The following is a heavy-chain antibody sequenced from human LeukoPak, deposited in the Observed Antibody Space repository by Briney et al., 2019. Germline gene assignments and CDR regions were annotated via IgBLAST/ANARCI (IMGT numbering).Heavy chain of an antibody. Sequence: SQTLSLTCAVSGGSISSGGYSWSWIRQPPGKGLEWIGYIYHSGSTYYNPSLKSRVTISVYRSKNQFSLKLSSVTAADTAVYYCARGLGYCSSTGCRGGAFDIWGQGTMVTVSS. CDR3: ARGLGYCSSTGCRGGAFDI. CDR1: GGSISSGGYS. CDR2: IYHSGST. V-gene: IGHV4-30-2*01. J-gene: IGHJ3*02. D-gene: IGHD2-2*01.